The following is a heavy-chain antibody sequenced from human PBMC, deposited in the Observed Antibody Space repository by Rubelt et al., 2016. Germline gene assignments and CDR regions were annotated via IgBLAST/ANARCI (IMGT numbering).Heavy chain of an antibody. CDR3: ARERGGTQRYGRDV. Sequence: QLQLQESGPGLVKPSETLSLTCTLSGGSISSGSYFWGWIRQPPGKGLEWIGSFSYSGSPYYNPSLKSRVAISVDTSKNQFPRKWRSGTAADTALFYCARERGGTQRYGRDVWGQGTTVTVSS. V-gene: IGHV4-39*02. D-gene: IGHD3-16*01. J-gene: IGHJ6*02. CDR2: FSYSGSP. CDR1: GGSISSGSYF.